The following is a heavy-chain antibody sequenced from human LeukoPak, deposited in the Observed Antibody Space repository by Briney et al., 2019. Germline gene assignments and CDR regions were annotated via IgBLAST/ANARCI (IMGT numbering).Heavy chain of an antibody. D-gene: IGHD3-10*01. CDR3: AKRHYYGSGSIEY. J-gene: IGHJ4*02. CDR1: GFTFSSYA. Sequence: GGSLRLSCAASGFTFSSYAMTWVRQAPGKGLEWVSVINSSGGNTYYADSMKGRFTVSRDNSKNTLYLQMDSLRAEDTAVYYCAKRHYYGSGSIEYWGQGTLVTVSS. V-gene: IGHV3-23*01. CDR2: INSSGGNT.